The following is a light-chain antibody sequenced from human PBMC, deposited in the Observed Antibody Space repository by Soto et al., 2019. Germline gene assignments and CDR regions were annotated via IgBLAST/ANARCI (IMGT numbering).Light chain of an antibody. J-gene: IGKJ2*01. V-gene: IGKV3-20*01. CDR1: QSVTNNY. CDR2: GSS. Sequence: EVVWTQSPGTLSLSPGERATLSCRASQSVTNNYLAWYQQRPGQAPRLLIFGSSDRATGIPDRFSGSGSGTDFTLTISRLEPEDFAVYYCHQYGSSPPYTFGQGTKLAIK. CDR3: HQYGSSPPYT.